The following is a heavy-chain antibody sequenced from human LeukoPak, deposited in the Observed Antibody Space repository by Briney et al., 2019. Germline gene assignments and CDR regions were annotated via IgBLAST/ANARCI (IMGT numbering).Heavy chain of an antibody. Sequence: SVKVSCKASGGTFSSYAISWVRQAPGQGLEWMGGIIPTFGTANYAQKFQGRVTITADESTSTAYMELSSLRSEDTAVYYCARGGITMVRGALSPDAFDIWGQGTMVTVSS. V-gene: IGHV1-69*01. CDR1: GGTFSSYA. J-gene: IGHJ3*02. D-gene: IGHD3-10*01. CDR2: IIPTFGTA. CDR3: ARGGITMVRGALSPDAFDI.